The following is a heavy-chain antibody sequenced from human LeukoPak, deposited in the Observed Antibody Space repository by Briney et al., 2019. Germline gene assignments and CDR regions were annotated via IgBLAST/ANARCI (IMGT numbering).Heavy chain of an antibody. D-gene: IGHD6-13*01. J-gene: IGHJ4*02. CDR3: AKDKAIAAAGYFDY. CDR2: ISGSGGST. CDR1: GFTFSSYA. Sequence: PGGSLRLSCAASGFTFSSYAMSWVRQPPGKGLEWVSAISGSGGSTYYAAPVRGGFTISRDNSKNTLYLQMNSLRAEDTAVYYCAKDKAIAAAGYFDYWGQGTLVTVSS. V-gene: IGHV3-23*01.